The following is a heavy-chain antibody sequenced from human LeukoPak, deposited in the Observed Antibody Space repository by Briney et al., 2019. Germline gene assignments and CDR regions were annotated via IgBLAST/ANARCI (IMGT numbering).Heavy chain of an antibody. V-gene: IGHV3-23*01. CDR3: AKGHNYYDSSGYYHY. D-gene: IGHD3-22*01. CDR1: GITLSNYG. Sequence: GGSLRLSCAVSGITLSNYGMSWVRQAPGKGLEWVAGISDSGGSTYYADSVKGRFTISRDNSKNTLYLQMNSLRAEDTAVYYCAKGHNYYDSSGYYHYWGQGTLVTVSS. J-gene: IGHJ4*02. CDR2: ISDSGGST.